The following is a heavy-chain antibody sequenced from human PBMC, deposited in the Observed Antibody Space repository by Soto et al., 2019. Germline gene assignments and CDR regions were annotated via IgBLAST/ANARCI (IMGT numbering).Heavy chain of an antibody. CDR1: GFTFSTYW. CDR3: SRSLNS. V-gene: IGHV3-7*01. CDR2: INQDGSEK. J-gene: IGHJ4*02. Sequence: GGSLRLSCAASGFTFSTYWMDWVRQTPGKGLEWVANINQDGSEKNYVDSVKGRFTISRDNAGNSLYLQMSRLTAEDSALYYCSRSLNSWGQGTMVTVSS.